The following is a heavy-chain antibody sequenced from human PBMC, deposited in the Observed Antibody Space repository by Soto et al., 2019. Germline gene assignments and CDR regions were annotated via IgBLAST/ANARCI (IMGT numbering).Heavy chain of an antibody. CDR1: GGSISSLYW. Sequence: QVQLQESGPGLVKPSGTLSLTCAVSGGSISSLYWWSWVRQPPGKGLEWIGEVHHSGSTNYNPSLKSRVTISVDKSKHQFSLKLNSVTAADTAMYYCARRDYYDSTGYYTYWGQGALVTVSS. V-gene: IGHV4-4*02. CDR2: VHHSGST. D-gene: IGHD3-22*01. J-gene: IGHJ4*02. CDR3: ARRDYYDSTGYYTY.